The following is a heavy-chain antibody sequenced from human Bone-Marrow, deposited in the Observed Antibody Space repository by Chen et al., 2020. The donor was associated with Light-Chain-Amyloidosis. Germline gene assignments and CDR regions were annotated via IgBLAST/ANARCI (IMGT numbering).Heavy chain of an antibody. CDR1: GYTFPNYW. D-gene: IGHD5-12*01. CDR3: ARRRDGYNFDY. Sequence: EVQLEQSGPEVKKPGESLKISCKGSGYTFPNYWIGWVRQMPGKGLEWMGVIYPDDSDARYIPSFEGQVTISADKYITTAYLQWKSLKASDTAMYYCARRRDGYNFDYWGQGTLVTVSS. V-gene: IGHV5-51*01. CDR2: IYPDDSDA. J-gene: IGHJ4*02.